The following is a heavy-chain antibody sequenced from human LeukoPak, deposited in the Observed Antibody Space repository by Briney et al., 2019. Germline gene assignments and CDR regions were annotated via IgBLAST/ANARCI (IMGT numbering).Heavy chain of an antibody. D-gene: IGHD5-12*01. CDR3: ARGMDDYIVATTPFDY. V-gene: IGHV1-69*13. J-gene: IGHJ4*02. CDR1: GGTFSTYV. CDR2: IIPMIETA. Sequence: SVKVSCKASGGTFSTYVISWVRQAPGQGLEWMGGIIPMIETANYAQKFRGRVTITADGSTSTVYMELSNLRSEDTAMYYCARGMDDYIVATTPFDYWGQGTLVTVSS.